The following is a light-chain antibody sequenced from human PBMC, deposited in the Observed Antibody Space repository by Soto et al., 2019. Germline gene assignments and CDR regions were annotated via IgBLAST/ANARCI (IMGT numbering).Light chain of an antibody. J-gene: IGLJ1*01. CDR3: SSYTVSRSYV. V-gene: IGLV2-14*01. CDR2: EVS. CDR1: SSDVGGYDY. Sequence: ALTQPASVSGSPGQSITISCTGTSSDVGGYDYVSWYQQHPGKAPKLMIYEVSNRPSGVSNRFSGSKSGNTASLTISGLQAEDEADYYCSSYTVSRSYVFGTGTKVTVL.